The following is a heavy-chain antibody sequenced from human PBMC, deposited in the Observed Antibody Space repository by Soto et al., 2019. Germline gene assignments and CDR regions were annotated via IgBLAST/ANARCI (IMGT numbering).Heavy chain of an antibody. V-gene: IGHV3-11*05. CDR2: ISMDSSDI. CDR1: GFTFSAYY. J-gene: IGHJ4*02. Sequence: VQLVESGGALVKPGGSLRLSCAASGFTFSAYYMTWMRQAPGKGPELVSYISMDSSDIQYVDSVKGRFTISRDNAKNSLYLQMRSLRAEDTAVYYCTRDPRAGDYWGQGTLVTVSS. CDR3: TRDPRAGDY.